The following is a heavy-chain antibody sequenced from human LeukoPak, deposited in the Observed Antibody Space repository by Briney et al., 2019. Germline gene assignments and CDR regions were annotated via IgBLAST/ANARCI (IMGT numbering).Heavy chain of an antibody. CDR2: IKQDGSEK. CDR1: EFTFSNYW. D-gene: IGHD5-18*01. Sequence: PGGSLRLSCAASEFTFSNYWMNWVRQAPGKGLEWVANIKQDGSEKYYVDSVKSRFTISRDNAKNSLYLQMNSLRAEDTAVYYCARDRRYSYIDYWGQGTLVTVSS. CDR3: ARDRRYSYIDY. V-gene: IGHV3-7*04. J-gene: IGHJ4*02.